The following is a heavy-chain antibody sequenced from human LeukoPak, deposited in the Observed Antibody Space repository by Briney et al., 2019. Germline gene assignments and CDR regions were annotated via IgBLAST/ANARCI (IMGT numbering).Heavy chain of an antibody. V-gene: IGHV3-21*01. D-gene: IGHD3-22*01. CDR2: ISSSSSYI. Sequence: GGSLRLSCAASGFTFSSYSMNWVRQAPGKGLEWVSSISSSSSYIYYADSVKGRFTISRDNAKNSLYLQMNSLRAEDTAVYYCARERSPNYYDSSGAFDIWGQGTMVTVSS. J-gene: IGHJ3*02. CDR1: GFTFSSYS. CDR3: ARERSPNYYDSSGAFDI.